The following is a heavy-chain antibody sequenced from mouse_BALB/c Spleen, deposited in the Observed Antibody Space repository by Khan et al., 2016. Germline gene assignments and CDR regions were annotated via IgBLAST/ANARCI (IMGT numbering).Heavy chain of an antibody. V-gene: IGHV11-2*02. CDR2: INADGSAI. J-gene: IGHJ2*01. Sequence: EVQLLETGGGLVQPGGSRGLSCEGSGFTFSGFWMSWVRQTPGKTLEWIGDINADGSAINYAPSIKDRFTIFVDNDKNTLYLQISNVRAEDTVTYFCMRYGGYYFADWGQGTTLTVSS. CDR3: MRYGGYYFAD. D-gene: IGHD1-1*02. CDR1: GFTFSGFW.